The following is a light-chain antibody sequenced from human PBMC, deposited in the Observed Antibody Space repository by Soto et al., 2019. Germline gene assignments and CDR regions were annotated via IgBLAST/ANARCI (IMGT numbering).Light chain of an antibody. J-gene: IGKJ5*01. CDR2: GAS. CDR1: QSVSNN. V-gene: IGKV3-15*01. Sequence: EIVLTQSPGTLSLSPGERATLSCRASQSVSNNYLAWHQQKPGQAPRLLIHGASTRATGIPARFSGSGSGTEFTLTISSLQSEDFAVYFCQQYNNWPSFGQGTRLEIK. CDR3: QQYNNWPS.